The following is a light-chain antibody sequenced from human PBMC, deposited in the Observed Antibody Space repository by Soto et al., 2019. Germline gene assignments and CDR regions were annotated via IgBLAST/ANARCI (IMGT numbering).Light chain of an antibody. CDR3: SSYTSSYTYV. CDR2: EVS. Sequence: QSVLAQPASVSGSPGQSITISCTGTSSDVGGYNYVSWYQQHPGKAPKLMIYEVSNRPSGVSSRFSGSKSGNTASLTISGLQAVDEADYYCSSYTSSYTYVFGTGTKVTVL. J-gene: IGLJ1*01. CDR1: SSDVGGYNY. V-gene: IGLV2-14*01.